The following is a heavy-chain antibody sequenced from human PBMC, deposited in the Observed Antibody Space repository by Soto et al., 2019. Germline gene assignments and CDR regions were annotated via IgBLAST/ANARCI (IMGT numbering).Heavy chain of an antibody. Sequence: LGLSCATSGFTLSDYYMSWIRQAPGKGLEWVSYIGTRRNTKYYADSVKGRFNISRDNSKNTLYLQINSLRAEETAVYYCARSGRAYYDFWSGPDYWGQGTQVTVSS. CDR1: GFTLSDYY. CDR3: ARSGRAYYDFWSGPDY. CDR2: IGTRRNTK. D-gene: IGHD3-3*01. J-gene: IGHJ4*02. V-gene: IGHV3-11*04.